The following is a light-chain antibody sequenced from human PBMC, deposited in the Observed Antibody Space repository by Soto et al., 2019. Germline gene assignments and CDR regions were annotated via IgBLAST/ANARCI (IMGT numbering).Light chain of an antibody. V-gene: IGKV3-20*01. Sequence: EIVLTQSPGTLSLSPGESATLSCRASQSVNKFLAWYQQKPGQAPRLLVYGASVSVTGTPDRFSGSGSGTDFTLTISRLEPEDFAVYYCQQYGSALPFGGGTKVEMK. CDR1: QSVNKF. J-gene: IGKJ4*01. CDR2: GAS. CDR3: QQYGSALP.